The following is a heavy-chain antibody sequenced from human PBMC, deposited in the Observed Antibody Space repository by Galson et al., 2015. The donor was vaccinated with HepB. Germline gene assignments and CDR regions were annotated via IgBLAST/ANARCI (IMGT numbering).Heavy chain of an antibody. J-gene: IGHJ4*02. V-gene: IGHV3-30-3*01. CDR3: VKEREIYDFWSGYEFDY. D-gene: IGHD3-3*01. CDR1: GFTFSSYA. CDR2: ISYDGSNK. Sequence: SLRLSCAASGFTFSSYAMHWVRQAPGKGLEWVAVISYDGSNKYYADSVKGRFTISRDNSKNTLYLQMSSLRAEDTAVYYCVKEREIYDFWSGYEFDYWGQRTLVTVSS.